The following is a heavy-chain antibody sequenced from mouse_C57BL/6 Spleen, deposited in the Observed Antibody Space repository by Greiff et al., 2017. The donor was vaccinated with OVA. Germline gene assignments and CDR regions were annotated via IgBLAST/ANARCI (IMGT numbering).Heavy chain of an antibody. CDR2: INPYNGGT. J-gene: IGHJ2*01. V-gene: IGHV1-19*01. CDR3: ARRTGTDY. CDR1: GYTFTDYY. D-gene: IGHD4-1*01. Sequence: SGPVLVKPGASVKMSCKASGYTFTDYYMNWVKQSHGKSLEWIGVINPYNGGTSYNQKFKGKATLTVDKSSSTAYMELNSLTSEDSAVYYCARRTGTDYWGQGTTLTVSS.